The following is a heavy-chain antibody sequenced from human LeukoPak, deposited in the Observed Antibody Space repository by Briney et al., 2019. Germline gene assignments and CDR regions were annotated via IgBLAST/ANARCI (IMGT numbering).Heavy chain of an antibody. Sequence: PGGSLRLSCAASGFTFSNFAMSWVRQAPGKGLEWVAVISYDGSNKYYADSVKGRFTISRDNSKNTLYLQMNSLRAEDTAVYYCAREAHPPRDAFDIWGQGTMVTVSS. V-gene: IGHV3-30*04. CDR1: GFTFSNFA. J-gene: IGHJ3*02. CDR3: AREAHPPRDAFDI. CDR2: ISYDGSNK.